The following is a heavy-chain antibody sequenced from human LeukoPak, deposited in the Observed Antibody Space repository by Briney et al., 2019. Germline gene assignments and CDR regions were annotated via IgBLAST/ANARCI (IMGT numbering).Heavy chain of an antibody. J-gene: IGHJ4*02. CDR2: INHSGST. CDR3: AREPGY. Sequence: SETLSLTCAVYGGSFSGYYWSWIRQPPGKGLEWIGEINHSGSTNYNLSLKSRVTISVDTSKNQFSLKLSSVTAADTAVYYCAREPGYWGQGTLVTVSS. V-gene: IGHV4-34*01. CDR1: GGSFSGYY.